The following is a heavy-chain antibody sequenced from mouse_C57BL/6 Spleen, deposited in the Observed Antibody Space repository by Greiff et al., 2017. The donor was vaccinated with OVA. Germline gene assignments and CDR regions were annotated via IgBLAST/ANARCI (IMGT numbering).Heavy chain of an antibody. Sequence: DVQLQESGPGLVKPSQSLSLTCSVTGYSITSGYYWNWIRQFPGNKLEWMGYISYDGSNNYNPSLKNRISITRYTSKNQFFLKLNSVTTEDTATYYCARKTTGWYFDVWGTGTTVTVSS. D-gene: IGHD1-1*01. J-gene: IGHJ1*03. CDR2: ISYDGSN. CDR3: ARKTTGWYFDV. V-gene: IGHV3-6*01. CDR1: GYSITSGYY.